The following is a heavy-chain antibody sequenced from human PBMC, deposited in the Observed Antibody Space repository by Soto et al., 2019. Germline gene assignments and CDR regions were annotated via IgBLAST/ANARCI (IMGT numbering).Heavy chain of an antibody. J-gene: IGHJ4*02. CDR1: GYTFTNHW. CDR2: INPGDSDT. V-gene: IGHV5-51*01. CDR3: ARPDSNGWYDY. D-gene: IGHD6-19*01. Sequence: GESLNISCKGSGYTFTNHWIAWVRQMPGKGLELMGIINPGDSDTRYSPSFQGQVTISADKSISSAYLQWSSLKASDTAIYYCARPDSNGWYDYWGQGSLVTASS.